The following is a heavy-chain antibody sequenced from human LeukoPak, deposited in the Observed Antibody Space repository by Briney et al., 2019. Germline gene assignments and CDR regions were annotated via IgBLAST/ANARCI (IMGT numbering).Heavy chain of an antibody. V-gene: IGHV1-46*01. CDR2: SNPSDVGT. CDR1: GYTFTSYY. J-gene: IGHJ4*02. CDR3: AREESGGYFGY. Sequence: GASVKVSCKASGYTFTSYYMHWVRRAPGQGLEWMGVSNPSDVGTNYAQKFQGRVTMTRDTSTTTVYMELSSLRSEDTAVYYCAREESGGYFGYWGQGTLVTVSS. D-gene: IGHD2-8*02.